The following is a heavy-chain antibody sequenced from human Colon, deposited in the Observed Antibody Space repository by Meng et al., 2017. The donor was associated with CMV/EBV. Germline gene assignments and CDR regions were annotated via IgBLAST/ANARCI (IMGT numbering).Heavy chain of an antibody. D-gene: IGHD3-3*01. CDR2: IKQDGSEK. J-gene: IGHJ4*02. CDR3: ARLLIYDFWSGFDY. V-gene: IGHV3-7*01. Sequence: GGSLRLSCAASGFTFSSYWMSWVRQAPGKGLGWVANIKQDGSEKYYVDSVKGRFTISRDNAKNSLYLQMNSLRAEDTAVYYCARLLIYDFWSGFDYWGQGTLVTVSS. CDR1: GFTFSSYW.